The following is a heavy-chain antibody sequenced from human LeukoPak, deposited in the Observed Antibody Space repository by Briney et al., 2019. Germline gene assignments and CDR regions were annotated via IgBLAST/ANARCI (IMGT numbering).Heavy chain of an antibody. J-gene: IGHJ4*02. V-gene: IGHV3-53*01. CDR2: IYSGGNT. CDR3: AKPARTDYTDY. Sequence: PGGSLRLSCTVSGFTVSSNSMSWVRQAPGKGLEWVSFIYSGGNTHYSDSVKGRFTISRDNSKNTLYLQMNSLRAEDTAVYYCAKPARTDYTDYWGQGTLVTVSS. D-gene: IGHD1-14*01. CDR1: GFTVSSNS.